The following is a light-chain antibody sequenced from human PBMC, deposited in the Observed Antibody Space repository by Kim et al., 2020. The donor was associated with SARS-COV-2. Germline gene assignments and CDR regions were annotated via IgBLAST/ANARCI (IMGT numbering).Light chain of an antibody. CDR1: QSVSSN. CDR3: QQYNNWPRGT. Sequence: EIVMTQSPATLSVSPGERATLSCRASQSVSSNLAWYQQKPGQAPRLLIYGASTRATGIPARFSGSGSGTEFTLTISSLQSEDFAVYYCQQYNNWPRGTFGQGIKVDIK. CDR2: GAS. J-gene: IGKJ1*01. V-gene: IGKV3-15*01.